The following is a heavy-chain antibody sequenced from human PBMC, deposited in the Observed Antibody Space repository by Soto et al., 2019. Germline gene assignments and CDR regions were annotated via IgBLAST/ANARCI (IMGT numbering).Heavy chain of an antibody. Sequence: SLRLSCAASGFTFRSYAMTWVRQAPGKGLEWISGITGSGGATYYADSVKGRFTISRDHSKNTLSLQMRGLRAEDTAIYFCAKIQLGGVRLGDLSPFDYWRQGTLVTVSS. CDR3: AKIQLGGVRLGDLSPFDY. J-gene: IGHJ4*02. V-gene: IGHV3-23*01. CDR1: GFTFRSYA. D-gene: IGHD3-16*02. CDR2: ITGSGGAT.